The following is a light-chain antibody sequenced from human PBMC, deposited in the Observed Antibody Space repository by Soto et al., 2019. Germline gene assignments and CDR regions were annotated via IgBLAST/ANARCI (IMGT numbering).Light chain of an antibody. J-gene: IGLJ3*02. V-gene: IGLV1-47*02. CDR1: SSNIGSNY. CDR3: QAYDYSLTASV. Sequence: QSVLTQPPSASGTPGQRVTISCSGRSSNIGSNYGYWYQQFPGTAPKLLIYSNNQRASGVPDRFSGSKSGTSASLAISGLRSEDEADYYCQAYDYSLTASVFGGGTKLTVL. CDR2: SNN.